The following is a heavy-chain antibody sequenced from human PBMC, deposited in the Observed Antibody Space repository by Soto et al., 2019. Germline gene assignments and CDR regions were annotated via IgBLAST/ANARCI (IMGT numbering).Heavy chain of an antibody. CDR1: GYTFTSYY. CDR3: ARDPVVTAIPHVAFDI. J-gene: IGHJ3*02. V-gene: IGHV1-46*01. CDR2: INPSGGST. D-gene: IGHD2-21*02. Sequence: ASVKVSCKASGYTFTSYYMHWVRQAPGQGLEWMGIINPSGGSTSYAQKFQGRVTMTRDTSTSTVYMELSSLRSEDTAVYYCARDPVVTAIPHVAFDIWGQGTMVTVSS.